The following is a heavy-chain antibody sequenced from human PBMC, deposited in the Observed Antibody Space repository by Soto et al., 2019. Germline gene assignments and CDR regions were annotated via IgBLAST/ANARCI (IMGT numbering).Heavy chain of an antibody. V-gene: IGHV3-30-3*01. CDR2: ISYDGNSK. CDR3: ARAGCDGGTCYTLVGLRYGMDV. D-gene: IGHD2-15*01. J-gene: IGHJ6*02. Sequence: QVQLVESGGGVVQPGRSLRLSCAASGFTFSNYAMYWVRQAPGKGLEWVAVISYDGNSKYYADSVKGRFTISRDNSKNTLYLQMNSLRAEDTAVYYCARAGCDGGTCYTLVGLRYGMDVWGQGTTVTVSS. CDR1: GFTFSNYA.